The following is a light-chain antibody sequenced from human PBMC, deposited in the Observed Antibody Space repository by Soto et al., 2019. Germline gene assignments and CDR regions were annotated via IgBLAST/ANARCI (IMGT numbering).Light chain of an antibody. CDR2: GAS. J-gene: IGKJ4*01. V-gene: IGKV3-20*01. Sequence: EIVLTQSPGTLSLSPGERATLSCRASQSVSSSFLAWYQQKPGQAPRLLIYGASSMATGIPDRFSGSGSGTDCTLTISRLEPEDVAVYYCQQYGSSPLTFGGGTKVEIK. CDR3: QQYGSSPLT. CDR1: QSVSSSF.